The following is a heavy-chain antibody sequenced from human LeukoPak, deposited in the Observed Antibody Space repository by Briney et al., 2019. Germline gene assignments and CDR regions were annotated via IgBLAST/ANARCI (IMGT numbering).Heavy chain of an antibody. CDR3: AKGYSGSYPYYFDY. Sequence: PGRSLRLSCAASGFTFDDYAMHWVRQAPGKGLEWVSGISWNSGSIGYADSVKGRFTVSRDNAKNSLYLQMNSLRAEDTALYYCAKGYSGSYPYYFDYWGQGTLVTVSS. CDR2: ISWNSGSI. V-gene: IGHV3-9*01. D-gene: IGHD1-26*01. J-gene: IGHJ4*02. CDR1: GFTFDDYA.